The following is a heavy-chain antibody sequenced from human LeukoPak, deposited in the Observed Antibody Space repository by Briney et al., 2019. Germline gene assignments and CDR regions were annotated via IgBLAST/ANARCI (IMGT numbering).Heavy chain of an antibody. Sequence: GGSLRLSCAASGFTVSSNYMSWVRQAPGKGLEWVSVIYSGGSGGSTYYADSVKGRFTISRDNSNNTLYLQMNSLRAEDAAVYYCATRGDYGDYWYYFDYWGQGTLVTVSS. J-gene: IGHJ4*02. D-gene: IGHD4-17*01. V-gene: IGHV3-53*01. CDR1: GFTVSSNY. CDR3: ATRGDYGDYWYYFDY. CDR2: IYSGGSGGST.